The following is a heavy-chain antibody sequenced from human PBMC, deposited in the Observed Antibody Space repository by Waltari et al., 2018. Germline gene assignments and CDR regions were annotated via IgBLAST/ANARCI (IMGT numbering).Heavy chain of an antibody. V-gene: IGHV4-4*07. CDR1: GGFIINNY. CDR2: IHSSGST. J-gene: IGHJ6*03. Sequence: QVQLQESGPGLVKPSETLSLTCTVTGGFIINNYWNWIRQPAGKGLEWIGRIHSSGSTNYNPYLKSRVTMSVDTSKNQFSLKLNSVTAADTAVYYCSSGGVPYYYYYMDVWGKGTTVTISS. D-gene: IGHD2-15*01. CDR3: SSGGVPYYYYYMDV.